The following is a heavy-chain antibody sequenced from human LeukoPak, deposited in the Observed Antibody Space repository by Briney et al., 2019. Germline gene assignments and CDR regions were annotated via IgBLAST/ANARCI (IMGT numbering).Heavy chain of an antibody. CDR3: VRGVGVSRFNYFDP. CDR1: GFTVSTNY. Sequence: GGSLRLSCAASGFTVSTNYMSWVRQAPGKGLEWVSVLYHGGSTYYADSVKGRFTISRDNSNNTLYLQMNRLRDDDTAVYYCVRGVGVSRFNYFDPWGQGTLVIVSS. J-gene: IGHJ5*02. D-gene: IGHD6-13*01. V-gene: IGHV3-53*01. CDR2: LYHGGST.